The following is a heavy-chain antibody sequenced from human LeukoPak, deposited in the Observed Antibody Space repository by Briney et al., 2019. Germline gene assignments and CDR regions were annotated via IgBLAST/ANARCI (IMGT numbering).Heavy chain of an antibody. CDR1: GFTFSSYA. Sequence: PGRSLRLSCAASGFTFSSYAFHWVRQAPGKGLEWVAAISYDGINKYYADSVKGRFTISRDNSKNNLQMNSLRTDDTAVYYCAGGVQGVSSWFDPWGQGTLVTVSS. D-gene: IGHD3-10*01. CDR2: ISYDGINK. J-gene: IGHJ5*02. CDR3: AGGVQGVSSWFDP. V-gene: IGHV3-30*04.